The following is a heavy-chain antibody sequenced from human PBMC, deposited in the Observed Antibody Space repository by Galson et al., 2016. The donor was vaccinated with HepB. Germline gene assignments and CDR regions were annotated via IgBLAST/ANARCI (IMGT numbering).Heavy chain of an antibody. CDR3: AKISVQYSYHYWGFDY. V-gene: IGHV3-23*01. Sequence: SLRLSCAASGFTFSTYAMSWVRQAPGKGLEWVSGISGSGDTKFADSAKGRFTISRDNPKTTLYLQMNSLRVEDTAVYYCAKISVQYSYHYWGFDYWGKGTLVTVSS. CDR2: ISGSGDT. D-gene: IGHD5-18*01. J-gene: IGHJ4*02. CDR1: GFTFSTYA.